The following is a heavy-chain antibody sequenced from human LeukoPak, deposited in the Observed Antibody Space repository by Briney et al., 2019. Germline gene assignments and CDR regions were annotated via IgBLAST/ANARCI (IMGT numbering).Heavy chain of an antibody. J-gene: IGHJ4*02. V-gene: IGHV4-39*07. Sequence: SETLSLTCSVSGGPISISASYWGWVRQPPGKGLEWIGSMYSIGSTYYNPSLNSRVTISVDKSKNQFSLKLSSVTAADTAVYYCARDQRGVYSSGWLDYWGQGTLVTVSS. CDR2: MYSIGST. CDR3: ARDQRGVYSSGWLDY. D-gene: IGHD6-19*01. CDR1: GGPISISASY.